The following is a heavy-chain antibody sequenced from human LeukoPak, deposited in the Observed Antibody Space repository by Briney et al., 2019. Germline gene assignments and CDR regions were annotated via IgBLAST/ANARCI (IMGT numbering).Heavy chain of an antibody. CDR3: ARIAAAARRGWFDP. D-gene: IGHD6-13*01. CDR2: IYYSGST. J-gene: IGHJ5*02. Sequence: SETLSLTCTVSGGSISSGGYYWSWIRQHPGKGLEWIGYIYYSGSTYYNPSLRSRVTISVDTSKNQFSLRLSSVTAADTAVYYCARIAAAARRGWFDPWGQGTLVTVSS. CDR1: GGSISSGGYY. V-gene: IGHV4-31*03.